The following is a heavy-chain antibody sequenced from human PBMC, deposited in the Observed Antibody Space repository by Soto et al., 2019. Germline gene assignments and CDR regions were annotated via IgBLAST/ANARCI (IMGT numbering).Heavy chain of an antibody. J-gene: IGHJ4*02. D-gene: IGHD3-16*01. V-gene: IGHV4-31*03. CDR2: IYYSGST. CDR3: ARWFGDY. CDR1: GGSISSGGYY. Sequence: QVQLQESGPGLVKPSQTLSLTCTVSGGSISSGGYYWSWIRQHPGKGLESIGYIYYSGSTYYNPSLTSRFTLALDSSKHQFSLKLRSVTAADTAVYYCARWFGDYWGQGTLVTVSS.